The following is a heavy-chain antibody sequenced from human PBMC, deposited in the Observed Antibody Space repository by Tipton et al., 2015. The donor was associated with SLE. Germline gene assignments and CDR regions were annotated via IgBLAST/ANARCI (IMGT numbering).Heavy chain of an antibody. CDR1: GGSFSGYY. CDR2: INHSGST. CDR3: ARGGYTNAFDI. V-gene: IGHV4-34*01. D-gene: IGHD6-13*01. Sequence: TLSLTCAVYGGSFSGYYWSWIRQPPEKGLEWIGEINHSGSTNYNPSLKSRVTISVDTSKNQFSLKLSSVTAADTAVYYCARGGYTNAFDIWGQGTMVTVSS. J-gene: IGHJ3*02.